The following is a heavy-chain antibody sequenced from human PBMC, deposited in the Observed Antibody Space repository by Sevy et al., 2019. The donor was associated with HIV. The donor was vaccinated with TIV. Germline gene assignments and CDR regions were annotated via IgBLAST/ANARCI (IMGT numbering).Heavy chain of an antibody. Sequence: GGSLRLSCAASGFTFSSQAMSWVRQSPGKGQKWVSIISASGDHTDYADSVKGRFTISRDNSKNTLYLQMNGLRAEDTAVYYCAIEGTHRRRDYGGRGTLVTVSS. CDR2: ISASGDHT. CDR3: AIEGTHRRRDY. V-gene: IGHV3-23*01. J-gene: IGHJ4*02. CDR1: GFTFSSQA.